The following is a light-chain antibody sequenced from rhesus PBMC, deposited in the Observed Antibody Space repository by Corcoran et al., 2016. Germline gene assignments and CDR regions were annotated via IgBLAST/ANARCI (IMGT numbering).Light chain of an antibody. J-gene: IGKJ1*01. V-gene: IGKV1-69*01. CDR1: QGVSNW. Sequence: DIQMTQSPSSLSASVGERVTITCRASQGVSNWLAWYQQKPGKTPKPLIYRASNLETGVPSRFSGSGSGTDFTLTISSLQAEDIATYYCQQHDTFPWTFGQGTKVEIK. CDR2: RAS. CDR3: QQHDTFPWT.